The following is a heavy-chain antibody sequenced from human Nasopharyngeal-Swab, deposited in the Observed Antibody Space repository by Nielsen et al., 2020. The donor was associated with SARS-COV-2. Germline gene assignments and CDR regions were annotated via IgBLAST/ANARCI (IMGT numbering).Heavy chain of an antibody. V-gene: IGHV1-46*01. CDR3: ARNSWVAGTEYFQH. J-gene: IGHJ1*01. CDR2: INPSGGST. Sequence: ASVKVSCKASGYTFTSYYMHWVRQAPGQGLEWMGIINPSGGSTSYAQKFQGIVTMTRDTSTSTVYMELRRLRSEDTAVYDCARNSWVAGTEYFQHWGQGTLVTVSS. CDR1: GYTFTSYY. D-gene: IGHD6-19*01.